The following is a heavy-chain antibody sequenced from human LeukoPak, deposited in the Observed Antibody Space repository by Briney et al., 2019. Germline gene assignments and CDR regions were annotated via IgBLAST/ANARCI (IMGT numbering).Heavy chain of an antibody. D-gene: IGHD6-19*01. Sequence: SETLSLTCAVYGGSFSGYYWSWIRQPPGKGLEWIGEINHSGSTNYNPSLKSRVTISVDTSKNQFSLKLSSVTAADTAVYYCARDPIAVAPPKGYYFDYWGQGTLVTVSS. J-gene: IGHJ4*02. CDR1: GGSFSGYY. CDR2: INHSGST. V-gene: IGHV4-34*01. CDR3: ARDPIAVAPPKGYYFDY.